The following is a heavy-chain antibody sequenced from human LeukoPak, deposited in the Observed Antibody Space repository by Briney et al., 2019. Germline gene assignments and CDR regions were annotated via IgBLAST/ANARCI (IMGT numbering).Heavy chain of an antibody. V-gene: IGHV3-23*01. D-gene: IGHD3-16*02. Sequence: GGSLRLSCAASGFTFSSYAMSWVRQAPGKGLEWVSAISGSGGSTYYADSVKGRFTISRDNSKNTLYLQMNSLRAEDTAVYYCAKDPAAYDYVWGSYRFGYWGQGTLVTDSS. CDR2: ISGSGGST. CDR3: AKDPAAYDYVWGSYRFGY. CDR1: GFTFSSYA. J-gene: IGHJ4*02.